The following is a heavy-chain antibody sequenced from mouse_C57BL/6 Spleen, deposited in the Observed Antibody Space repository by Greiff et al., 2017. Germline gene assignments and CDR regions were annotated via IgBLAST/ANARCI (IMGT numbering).Heavy chain of an antibody. J-gene: IGHJ2*01. D-gene: IGHD3-2*02. Sequence: EVQVVESGGGLVKPGGSLKLSCAASGFTFSDYGMHWVRQAPEKGLEWVAYISSGSSTIYYADTVKGRFTISRDNAKNTLFLQMTSLRSEDTAMYYCARQGGRQLRLNYFDYWGQGTTLTVSS. CDR1: GFTFSDYG. V-gene: IGHV5-17*01. CDR3: ARQGGRQLRLNYFDY. CDR2: ISSGSSTI.